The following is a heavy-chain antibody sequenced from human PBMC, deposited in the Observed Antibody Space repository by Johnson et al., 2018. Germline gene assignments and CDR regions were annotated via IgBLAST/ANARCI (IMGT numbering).Heavy chain of an antibody. J-gene: IGHJ6*02. V-gene: IGHV3-23*04. CDR1: GFTFSSYA. CDR2: ISGSGGST. Sequence: VQLVQSGGGLVQPGGSLRLSCAASGFTFSSYAMSWVRQAPGKGLEWVSAISGSGGSTYYADSVKGRFTISRENSKKTRYLQMNSLRAEDTAGYYCARIRLASARPYYYYGMDVWGQGTTVTVSS. D-gene: IGHD6-6*01. CDR3: ARIRLASARPYYYYGMDV.